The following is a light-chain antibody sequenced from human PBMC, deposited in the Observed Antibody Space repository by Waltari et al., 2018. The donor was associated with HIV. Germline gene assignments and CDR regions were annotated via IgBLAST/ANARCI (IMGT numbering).Light chain of an antibody. J-gene: IGLJ3*02. V-gene: IGLV10-54*01. CDR2: RNN. CDR1: SNNVGNKG. Sequence: QAGLTQPPSVSKGLRQTAKLTCTGNSNNVGNKGAAWLQQHQGHPPKLLSYRNNNRPSGISERLSASRSGNTASLTITGLQPEDEADYYCSAWDSSLSARVFGGGTKLTVL. CDR3: SAWDSSLSARV.